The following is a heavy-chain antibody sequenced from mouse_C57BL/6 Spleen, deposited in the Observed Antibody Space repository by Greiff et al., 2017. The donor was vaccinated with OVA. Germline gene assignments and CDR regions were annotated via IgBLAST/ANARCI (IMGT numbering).Heavy chain of an antibody. J-gene: IGHJ2*01. CDR1: GFTFSSYA. CDR2: ISSGGDYI. Sequence: EVKLVESGAGLVKPGGSLKLSCAASGFTFSSYAMSWVRQTPEKRLEWVAYISSGGDYIYYADTVKGRFTISRDNARNTLYLQMSSLKSEDTAMYYCTRGGGYSDYWGQGTTLTVSS. CDR3: TRGGGYSDY. V-gene: IGHV5-9-1*02.